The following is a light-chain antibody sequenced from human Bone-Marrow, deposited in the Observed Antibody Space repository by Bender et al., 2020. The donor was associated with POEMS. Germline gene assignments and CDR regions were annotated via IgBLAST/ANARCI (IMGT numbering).Light chain of an antibody. CDR2: KDS. CDR1: VLAKKY. J-gene: IGLJ2*01. CDR3: SSGTSAGAGPLI. Sequence: SYELTQPSSVSVSPGQTARITCSGDVLAKKYAWWFQQKPGQAPVLVIYKDSERPSGIPERISGSSSGTTVTLTISGAQVEDEADYFCSSGTSAGAGPLIFGGGTKLTVL. V-gene: IGLV3-27*01.